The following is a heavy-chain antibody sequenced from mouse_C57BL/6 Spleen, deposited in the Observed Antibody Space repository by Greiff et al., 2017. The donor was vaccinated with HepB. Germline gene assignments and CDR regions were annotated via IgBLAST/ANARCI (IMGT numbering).Heavy chain of an antibody. CDR1: GYSITSGYY. Sequence: EVQLQQSGPGLVKPSQSLSLTCSVTGYSITSGYYWNWIRQFPGNKLEWMGYISYDGSNNYNPSLKNRISITRDTSKNQFFLKLNSVTTEDTATYYCAREDDGYYGWYFDVWGTGTTVTVSS. D-gene: IGHD2-3*01. CDR3: AREDDGYYGWYFDV. J-gene: IGHJ1*03. V-gene: IGHV3-6*01. CDR2: ISYDGSN.